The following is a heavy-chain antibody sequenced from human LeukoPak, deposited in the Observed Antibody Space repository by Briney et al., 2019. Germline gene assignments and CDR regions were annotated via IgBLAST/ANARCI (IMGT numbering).Heavy chain of an antibody. CDR2: IDSSGGYM. J-gene: IGHJ4*02. Sequence: GGSLRLSCAASAFTFSSYAMSWVRQAPGKGLEWVSSIDSSGGYMFYADSVKGRFIISRDNAKDSLYLQMNSLRVEDTAVYYCLRGDRRDYWGQGTLVTVSS. V-gene: IGHV3-21*06. CDR3: LRGDRRDY. CDR1: AFTFSSYA.